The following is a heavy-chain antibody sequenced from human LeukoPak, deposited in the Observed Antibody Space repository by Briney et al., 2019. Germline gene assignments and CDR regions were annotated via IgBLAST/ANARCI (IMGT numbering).Heavy chain of an antibody. CDR1: GYTLTELS. CDR2: LDPEDGET. Sequence: ASVKVSCKVSGYTLTELSMHWVRQAPGKGLEWMGGLDPEDGETIYAQKFQGRVTMTEDTSTDTAYMELSSLRSEDTAVYYCATGNMVRGVIIGAVFDYWGQGTLVTVSS. CDR3: ATGNMVRGVIIGAVFDY. J-gene: IGHJ4*02. V-gene: IGHV1-24*01. D-gene: IGHD3-10*01.